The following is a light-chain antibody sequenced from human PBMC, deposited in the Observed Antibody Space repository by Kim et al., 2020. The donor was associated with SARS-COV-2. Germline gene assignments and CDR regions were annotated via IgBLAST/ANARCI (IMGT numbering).Light chain of an antibody. Sequence: SPGERAPLSCRAGQSVSSNLAWYQQKPGQAPRLLIYGASTRATGIPARFSGSGSGTEFTLTISSLQSEDFAVYYCQQYNNWPPWTFGQGTKVDIK. CDR3: QQYNNWPPWT. J-gene: IGKJ1*01. CDR2: GAS. CDR1: QSVSSN. V-gene: IGKV3-15*01.